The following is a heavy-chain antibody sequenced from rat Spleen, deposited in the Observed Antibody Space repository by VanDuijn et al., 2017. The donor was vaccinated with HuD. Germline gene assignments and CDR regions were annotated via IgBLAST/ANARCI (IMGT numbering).Heavy chain of an antibody. V-gene: IGHV5-25*01. J-gene: IGHJ2*01. CDR2: ISTGGGNT. CDR3: ARKGILRPGGDYFDY. D-gene: IGHD1-6*01. CDR1: GFTFSNYD. Sequence: EVQLVESGGGLVQPGRSLKLSCAASGFTFSNYDMAWVRQTPTKGLEWVASISTGGGNTYYRDSVKGRFTISRDNAKSTLYLQMDSLRSEDTATYYCARKGILRPGGDYFDYWGQGVMVTVSS.